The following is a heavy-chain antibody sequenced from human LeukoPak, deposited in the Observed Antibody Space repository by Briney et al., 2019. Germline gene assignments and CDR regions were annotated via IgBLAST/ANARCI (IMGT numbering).Heavy chain of an antibody. J-gene: IGHJ5*02. CDR1: GGSISSSSYY. CDR2: IYYSGST. Sequence: PSETLSLTCTVSGGSISSSSYYWGWIRQPPGKGLEWIGSIYYSGSTYYNPSLKSRVTISVDTSKNQFSLKLSSVTAADTAVYYCARVGFCSGGSCPTKIDPWGQGTLVTVSS. CDR3: ARVGFCSGGSCPTKIDP. V-gene: IGHV4-39*07. D-gene: IGHD2-15*01.